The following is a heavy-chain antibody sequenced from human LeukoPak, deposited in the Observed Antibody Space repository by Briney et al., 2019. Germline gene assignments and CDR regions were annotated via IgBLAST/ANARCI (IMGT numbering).Heavy chain of an antibody. CDR2: IRFDATNK. CDR3: TTDPSVTTEDY. Sequence: PGRSLRLSCAASGFTFSSYAMHWVRQAPGKGLEWVCFIRFDATNKYYADSVKGRFTISRDNSKNTLYLQMNSLKTEDTAVYYCTTDPSVTTEDYWGQGTLVTVSS. CDR1: GFTFSSYA. J-gene: IGHJ4*02. V-gene: IGHV3-30*04. D-gene: IGHD4-11*01.